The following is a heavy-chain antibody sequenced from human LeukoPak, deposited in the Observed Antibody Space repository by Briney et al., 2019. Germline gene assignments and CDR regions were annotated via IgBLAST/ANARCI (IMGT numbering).Heavy chain of an antibody. V-gene: IGHV3-64*04. CDR1: GFTFSDYA. CDR3: ARGPIVGPTKGFDP. CDR2: ISSNGYST. J-gene: IGHJ5*02. D-gene: IGHD1-26*01. Sequence: GGSLRLSCSASGFTFSDYAMYWVRQAPGKGLEFVSAISSNGYSTYYGDSAKGRFTISRDNSKNMLYLQMNSLRAEDTAVYYCARGPIVGPTKGFDPWGQGTLVTVSS.